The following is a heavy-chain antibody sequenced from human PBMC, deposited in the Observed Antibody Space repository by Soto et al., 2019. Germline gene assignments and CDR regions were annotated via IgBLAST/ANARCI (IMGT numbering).Heavy chain of an antibody. CDR2: ISSSGSTI. D-gene: IGHD4-17*01. V-gene: IGHV3-48*03. J-gene: IGHJ3*02. CDR3: ARETTMTTGAFDI. CDR1: GFTFSSYA. Sequence: GGSLRLSCAASGFTFSSYAMHWVRQAPGKGLEWVSYISSSGSTIYYADSVKGRFTISRDNAKNSLYLQMNSLRAEDTAVYYCARETTMTTGAFDIWGQGTMVTVSS.